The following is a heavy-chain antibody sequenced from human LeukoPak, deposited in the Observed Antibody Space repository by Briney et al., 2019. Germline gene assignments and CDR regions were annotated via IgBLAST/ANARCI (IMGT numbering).Heavy chain of an antibody. CDR1: GGSISSYY. J-gene: IGHJ4*02. V-gene: IGHV4-59*12. CDR2: IYYSGSS. Sequence: SETLSLTCTVSGGSISSYYWSWIRQPPGKGLEWIGYIYYSGSSYYNPSLESRVTISIAPSKSQFSLNLRFVTAADTAVYYCARFGSRIGTGASFGFESWGQGTLVLVSS. CDR3: ARFGSRIGTGASFGFES. D-gene: IGHD3-10*01.